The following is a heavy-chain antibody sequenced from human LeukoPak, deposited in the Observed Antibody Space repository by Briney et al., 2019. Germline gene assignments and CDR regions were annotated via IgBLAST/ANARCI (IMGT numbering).Heavy chain of an antibody. J-gene: IGHJ4*02. CDR1: GFTFSRSA. D-gene: IGHD1-26*01. CDR2: ISFDGTHK. CDR3: AKDRSGSYSQGLDY. V-gene: IGHV3-30*04. Sequence: PGGSLRLSCAASGFTFSRSAMHWVRQAPGKGLEWVTVISFDGTHKYYTDSVKGRFTISRDNSKDTLYLQMNSLRAEDTAVYHCAKDRSGSYSQGLDYWGQGTLVTVSS.